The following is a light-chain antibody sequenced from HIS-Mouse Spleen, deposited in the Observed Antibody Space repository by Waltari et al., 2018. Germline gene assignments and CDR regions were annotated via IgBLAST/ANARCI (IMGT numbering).Light chain of an antibody. CDR3: QQYYSYLFT. J-gene: IGKJ3*01. CDR2: AAS. V-gene: IGKV1-8*01. Sequence: AIRMTQSPSSLSASTGDRVTIPCRASQGISSYLAWYQQKPGKAPKLLIYAASTLQSGVPSRFSGSGSGTDFTLTISCLQSEDFATYYCQQYYSYLFTFGPGTKVDIK. CDR1: QGISSY.